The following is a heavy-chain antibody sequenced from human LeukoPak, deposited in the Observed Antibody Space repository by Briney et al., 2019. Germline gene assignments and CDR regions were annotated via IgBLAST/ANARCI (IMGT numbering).Heavy chain of an antibody. D-gene: IGHD3-9*01. Sequence: SETLSLTCTVSGGSISSSSYYWGWIRQPPGRGLEWIGSIYYSGSTYYNPSLKSRVTISVDTSKNQFSLKLSSVTAADTAVYYCARVVRNYDILTGYDEDYFDYWGREPWSPSPQ. V-gene: IGHV4-39*07. CDR2: IYYSGST. J-gene: IGHJ4*02. CDR3: ARVVRNYDILTGYDEDYFDY. CDR1: GGSISSSSYY.